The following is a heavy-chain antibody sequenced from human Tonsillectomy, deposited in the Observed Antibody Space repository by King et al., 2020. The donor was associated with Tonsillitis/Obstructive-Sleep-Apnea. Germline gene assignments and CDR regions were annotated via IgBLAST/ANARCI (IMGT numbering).Heavy chain of an antibody. J-gene: IGHJ4*02. Sequence: VQLVQSGGGLVQPGGSLRLSCAASGFTFSSYDMHWVRQATGKGLEWVSAIGTAGDTYYPGSVKGRFTISRENAKNSLYLQMNSLRAGDTAVYYCAREGIAAAIDYWGQGTLVTVSS. CDR1: GFTFSSYD. CDR3: AREGIAAAIDY. V-gene: IGHV3-13*04. D-gene: IGHD6-13*01. CDR2: IGTAGDT.